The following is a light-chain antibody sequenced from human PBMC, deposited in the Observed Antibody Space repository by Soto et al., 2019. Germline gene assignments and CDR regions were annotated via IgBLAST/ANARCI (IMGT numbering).Light chain of an antibody. J-gene: IGLJ1*01. V-gene: IGLV1-40*01. CDR1: TSNIGAGYD. Sequence: QSVLTQPPSVSGALGQRVTISCTGITSNIGAGYDVHWYQLLPGRAPKLLIYGNTNRPSGVPDRFSGSKSATSASLAITGLQAEDEAIYYCQSYDNTLSGPIYVFETGTKVTVL. CDR3: QSYDNTLSGPIYV. CDR2: GNT.